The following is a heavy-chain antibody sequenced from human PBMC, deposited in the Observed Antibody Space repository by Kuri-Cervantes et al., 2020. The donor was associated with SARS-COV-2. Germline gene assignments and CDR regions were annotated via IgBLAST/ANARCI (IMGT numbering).Heavy chain of an antibody. J-gene: IGHJ4*02. CDR2: MYWNDDK. CDR3: ARWYNWNYFDS. Sequence: SGPTLVKPTQTLTLTCTFSGFSLSTSGVGVGWVRQPPGKALEWLALMYWNDDKRYSPSLKGRLTITKDTSKNQVVLTMTNVDPVDTATFYCARWYNWNYFDSWGQGTLVTVSS. V-gene: IGHV2-5*01. D-gene: IGHD1-20*01. CDR1: GFSLSTSGVG.